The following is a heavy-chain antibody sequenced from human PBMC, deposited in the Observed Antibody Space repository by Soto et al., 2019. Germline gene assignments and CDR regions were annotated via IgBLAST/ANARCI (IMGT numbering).Heavy chain of an antibody. CDR2: IYYSGST. D-gene: IGHD2-2*01. CDR1: GPSISSYY. Sequence: ETLSLTCTLSGPSISSYYCRWIRHPAKEVLGWGGYIYYSGSTNYNPSLKSRVPISVDTSKNQLSLKLTSVTEPDTPVYYCARLHGYCISSSCHGHYATDVWGQGTKVTVSS. V-gene: IGHV4-59*08. J-gene: IGHJ6*02. CDR3: ARLHGYCISSSCHGHYATDV.